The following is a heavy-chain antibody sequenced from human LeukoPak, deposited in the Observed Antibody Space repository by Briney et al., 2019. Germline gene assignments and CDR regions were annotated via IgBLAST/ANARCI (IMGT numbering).Heavy chain of an antibody. CDR3: ARAGGSTVSHSDY. Sequence: GGSLRLSCAASGFTFSSYSMNWVRQAPGKGLEWVSSISSSSTYIYYADSVKGRFTISKDNAKNSLYLQMNSLRAEDTAVYYCARAGGSTVSHSDYWGQGTLVTVSS. J-gene: IGHJ4*02. CDR2: ISSSSTYI. D-gene: IGHD4-17*01. CDR1: GFTFSSYS. V-gene: IGHV3-21*01.